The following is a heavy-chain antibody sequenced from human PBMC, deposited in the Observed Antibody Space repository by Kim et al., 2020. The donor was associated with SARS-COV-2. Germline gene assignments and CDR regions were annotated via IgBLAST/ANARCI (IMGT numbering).Heavy chain of an antibody. CDR1: GFTFSSYA. J-gene: IGHJ6*01. CDR2: IWYDGSNK. CDR3: AKNSVEMATIIYGMDV. Sequence: GGSLRLSCAASGFTFSSYAMHWVRQAPGKGLEWVAVIWYDGSNKYYADSVKGRFTISRDNSKNTLYLQMNSLRAEDTAVYYCAKNSVEMATIIYGMDVWG. D-gene: IGHD5-12*01. V-gene: IGHV3-33*06.